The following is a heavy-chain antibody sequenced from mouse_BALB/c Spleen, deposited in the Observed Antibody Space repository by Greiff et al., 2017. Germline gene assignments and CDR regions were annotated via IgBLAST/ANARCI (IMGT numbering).Heavy chain of an antibody. CDR1: GFSLTSYG. Sequence: VKLMESGPGLVAPSQSLSITCTVSGFSLTSYGVSWVRQPPGKGLEWLGVIWGDGSTNYHSALISRLSISKDNSKSQVFLKLNSLQTDDTATYYCAKRGVYYGSSRFSYWYFDVWGAGTTVTVSS. V-gene: IGHV2-3*01. D-gene: IGHD1-1*01. CDR3: AKRGVYYGSSRFSYWYFDV. CDR2: IWGDGST. J-gene: IGHJ1*01.